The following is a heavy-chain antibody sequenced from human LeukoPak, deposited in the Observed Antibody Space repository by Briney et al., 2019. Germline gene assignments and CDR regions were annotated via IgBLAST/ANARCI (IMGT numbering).Heavy chain of an antibody. J-gene: IGHJ5*02. CDR2: IFYSGST. D-gene: IGHD3-3*02. CDR3: ARGSIWFDP. CDR1: GGSISGYY. Sequence: SETLSLTCTVSGGSISGYYWSWIRQPPGKGLEWIGYIFYSGSTNYNPSLKSRVTISVDTSKNQFSLKLISVTAADTAVYYCARGSIWFDPWGQGTLVTVSS. V-gene: IGHV4-59*01.